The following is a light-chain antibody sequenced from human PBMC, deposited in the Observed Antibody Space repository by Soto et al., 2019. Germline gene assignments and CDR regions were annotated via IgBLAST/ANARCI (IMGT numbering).Light chain of an antibody. CDR3: QQREDWPRA. Sequence: EIVLTQSPATLSLSPGERATLSCRASQSVGDYLGWYQQKPGQAPRLLIYDASQRATGVPARFSASGSGTDFTLTISSLXXXXXXXYYCQQREDWPRAFGGGTKVEFK. CDR1: QSVGDY. CDR2: DAS. J-gene: IGKJ4*01. V-gene: IGKV3-11*01.